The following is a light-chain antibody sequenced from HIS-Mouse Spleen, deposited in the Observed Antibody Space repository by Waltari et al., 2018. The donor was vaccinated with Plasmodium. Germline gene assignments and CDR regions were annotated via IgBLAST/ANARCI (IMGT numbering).Light chain of an antibody. V-gene: IGLV3-10*01. Sequence: SYELPQPPSVSVSPEQPASITCYGDALPKKYPYWYQQKSGQAPVLGIYEDSKRPSGIPERFSGSSSGTMATLTISGAQVEDEADYYCYSTDSSGNHRVFGGGTKLTVL. CDR1: ALPKKY. CDR2: EDS. J-gene: IGLJ3*02. CDR3: YSTDSSGNHRV.